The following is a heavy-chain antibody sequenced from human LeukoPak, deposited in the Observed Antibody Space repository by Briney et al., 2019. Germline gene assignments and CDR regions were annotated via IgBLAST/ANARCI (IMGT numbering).Heavy chain of an antibody. D-gene: IGHD5-12*01. CDR2: IVPMFGTD. J-gene: IGHJ3*02. V-gene: IGHV1-69*01. Sequence: SVKVSCKASGGTFSSYAISWVRQAPGQGLEWMGGIVPMFGTDVYAQRFQGRVTVTADESTTTAYMELISLTSEDTAMYYCARDLLSVDNYDALDIWGQGTMVTVSS. CDR1: GGTFSSYA. CDR3: ARDLLSVDNYDALDI.